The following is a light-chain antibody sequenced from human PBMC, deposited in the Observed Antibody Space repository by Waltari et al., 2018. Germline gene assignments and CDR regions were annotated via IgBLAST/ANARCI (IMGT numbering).Light chain of an antibody. CDR3: QQYDNLPLT. J-gene: IGKJ4*01. Sequence: DIQLTQSPSSLSASVGDRVTITFQASQEISNYLNWDQQKPGKAPKLLIYETSNLETGVPSRFSGSGSGTDFTFTISSLQPEDIATYYCQQYDNLPLTFGGGTKVEIK. V-gene: IGKV1-33*01. CDR2: ETS. CDR1: QEISNY.